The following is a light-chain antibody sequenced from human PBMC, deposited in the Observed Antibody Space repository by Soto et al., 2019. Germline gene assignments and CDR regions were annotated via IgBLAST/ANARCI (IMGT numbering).Light chain of an antibody. CDR1: SSDVGGYNY. Sequence: QSALTQPASVSGSPGQSITISCTGTSSDVGGYNYVSWYQQHPGKAPKFMIYDVSNRPSGVSNLFSGSKSGNTASLTISGLQAEDEADYYCSSYTSSSTLLSVFGTGTKVTVL. V-gene: IGLV2-14*01. CDR2: DVS. CDR3: SSYTSSSTLLSV. J-gene: IGLJ1*01.